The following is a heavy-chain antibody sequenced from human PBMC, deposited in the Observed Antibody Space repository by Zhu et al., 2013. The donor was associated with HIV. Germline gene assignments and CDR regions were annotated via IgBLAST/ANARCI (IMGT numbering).Heavy chain of an antibody. CDR1: GDTLSNSP. CDR2: IIPMIDSV. V-gene: IGHV1-69*06. Sequence: QVQLVQSGAEVKKPGSSVKVSCKASGDTLSNSPISWLRQAAGQGLEWMGGIIPMIDSVNYAQKFQGRVTITADKSTSTAYMELSSLRSEDTAVYYCARGPDILTGYRMRRAVHGWFDPWGQGTLVTVSS. J-gene: IGHJ5*02. D-gene: IGHD3-9*01. CDR3: ARGPDILTGYRMRRAVHGWFDP.